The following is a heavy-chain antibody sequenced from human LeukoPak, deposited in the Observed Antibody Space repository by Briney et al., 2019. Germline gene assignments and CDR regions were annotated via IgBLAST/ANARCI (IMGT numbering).Heavy chain of an antibody. CDR2: IIPIFGTA. CDR3: ARVGERVTYGSGSYYNEDDY. J-gene: IGHJ4*02. CDR1: GGTFSSYA. D-gene: IGHD3-10*01. Sequence: SVKVSCKASGGTFSSYAISWVRQAPGQGLEWMGGIIPIFGTANYAQKFQGRVTITADESTSTAYMELSSLRSEDTAVYYCARVGERVTYGSGSYYNEDDYWGQGTLVTVSS. V-gene: IGHV1-69*13.